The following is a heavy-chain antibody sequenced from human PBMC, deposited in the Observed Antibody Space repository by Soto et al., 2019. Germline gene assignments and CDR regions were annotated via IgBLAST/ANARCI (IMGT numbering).Heavy chain of an antibody. CDR2: INPSGGST. J-gene: IGHJ4*02. D-gene: IGHD3-10*01. CDR1: GYTFTSYY. V-gene: IGHV1-46*03. CDR3: ARDSSLGPMVRGVTPPHFDY. Sequence: VASVKVSCKAAGYTFTSYYMHLVRQAPRQGLEWMGIINPSGGSTSYAQKFQGRVTMTRDTSTSTVYMELSSLRSEDTAVYYCARDSSLGPMVRGVTPPHFDYWGQGTLVTVSS.